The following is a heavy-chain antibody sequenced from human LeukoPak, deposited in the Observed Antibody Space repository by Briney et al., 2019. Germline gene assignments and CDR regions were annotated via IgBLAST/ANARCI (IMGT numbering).Heavy chain of an antibody. CDR3: AGWSCSSTSCYGRVDYYYYGMDV. V-gene: IGHV4-31*03. D-gene: IGHD2-2*01. CDR2: IYYSGST. CDR1: GGSISSGGYY. J-gene: IGHJ6*04. Sequence: PSQTLSLTCTVSGGSISSGGYYWSWIRQHPGKGLEWIGYIYYSGSTYYNPSLKSRVTISVDTSKNQFSLKLSSVTAADTAVYYCAGWSCSSTSCYGRVDYYYYGMDVWGKGTTVTVSS.